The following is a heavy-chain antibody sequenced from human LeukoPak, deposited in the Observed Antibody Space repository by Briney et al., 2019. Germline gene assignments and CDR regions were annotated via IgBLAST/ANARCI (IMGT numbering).Heavy chain of an antibody. J-gene: IGHJ4*02. CDR1: GFMFDDHG. CDR2: ISWNGDRT. D-gene: IGHD6-13*01. Sequence: GGSLRLSCGASGFMFDDHGMSWVRQAPGKGLEWVSKISWNGDRTGYADSVKGRFTISRDNAKNSLYLQMNNLRVEDTAFYFCAREPKAAAGITYYIDYWGQGTLVTVSP. CDR3: AREPKAAAGITYYIDY. V-gene: IGHV3-20*04.